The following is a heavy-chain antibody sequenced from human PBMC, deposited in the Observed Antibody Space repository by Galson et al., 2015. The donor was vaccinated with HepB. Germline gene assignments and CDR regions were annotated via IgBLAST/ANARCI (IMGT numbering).Heavy chain of an antibody. Sequence: SLRLSCAASGFTFSDFQMSWIRQAPGKGLEWVSYISDRGTTKYHADSVKGRFTISRDNAKNSLYLQMNSLRPEDTAVYYCARDARWFDPWGQGTLVIVSS. J-gene: IGHJ5*02. CDR1: GFTFSDFQ. CDR2: ISDRGTTK. CDR3: ARDARWFDP. V-gene: IGHV3-11*01.